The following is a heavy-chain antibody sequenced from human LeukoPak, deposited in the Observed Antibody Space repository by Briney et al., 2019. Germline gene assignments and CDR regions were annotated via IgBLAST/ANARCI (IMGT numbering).Heavy chain of an antibody. J-gene: IGHJ4*02. CDR3: ARVRTYYYDSSCYLDY. CDR1: GFTFSSYW. V-gene: IGHV3-74*01. CDR2: INSDGSST. D-gene: IGHD3-22*01. Sequence: GGSLRLSCAASGFTFSSYWMHWVRQAPGKGLVWVSRINSDGSSTSYADSVKGRFTISRDNAKNTLYLQMNSLRAEDKAVYYCARVRTYYYDSSCYLDYGGQGTLVTVSS.